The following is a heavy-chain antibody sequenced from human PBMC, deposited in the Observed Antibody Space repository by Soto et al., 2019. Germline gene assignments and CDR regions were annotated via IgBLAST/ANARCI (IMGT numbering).Heavy chain of an antibody. V-gene: IGHV4-39*01. D-gene: IGHD2-21*02. CDR2: IYYSGST. Sequence: PSETLSLTCTVTGDSINNRRYYWGWIRQPPGKGLELIGSIYYSGSTYNNPSLRSRVSMSVDTSKNQFSLKLRSVTAADTALYYCARQRTSVVTQAYFDSWGQGSLVTVSS. CDR3: ARQRTSVVTQAYFDS. CDR1: GDSINNRRYY. J-gene: IGHJ4*02.